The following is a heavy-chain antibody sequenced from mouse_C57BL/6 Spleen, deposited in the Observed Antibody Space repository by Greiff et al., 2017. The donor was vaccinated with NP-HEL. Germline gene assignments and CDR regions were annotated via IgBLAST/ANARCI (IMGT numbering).Heavy chain of an antibody. D-gene: IGHD2-1*01. CDR3: ARQKLCGNYLYYAMDY. CDR1: GFTFSSYG. CDR2: ISSGGSYT. Sequence: EVQVVESGGDLVKPGGSLKLSCAASGFTFSSYGMSWVRQTPDKRLEWVATISSGGSYTYYPDSVKGRFTISRDNAKNTLYLQMSSLTSEDTAMYYCARQKLCGNYLYYAMDYWGQGTSVTVSS. J-gene: IGHJ4*01. V-gene: IGHV5-6*01.